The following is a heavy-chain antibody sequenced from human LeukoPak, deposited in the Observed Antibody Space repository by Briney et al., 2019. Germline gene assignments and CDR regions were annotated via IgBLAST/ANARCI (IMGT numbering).Heavy chain of an antibody. Sequence: SQTLSLTCTVSGGSISSGGYYWSWIRQPAGKGLEWIGRIYTSGSTNYNPSLKSRVTMSVDTSKNQFSLKLSSVTAADTAVYYCARARSGGSYHIVDYWGQGTLVTVSS. J-gene: IGHJ4*02. CDR3: ARARSGGSYHIVDY. CDR2: IYTSGST. CDR1: GGSISSGGYY. D-gene: IGHD1-26*01. V-gene: IGHV4-61*02.